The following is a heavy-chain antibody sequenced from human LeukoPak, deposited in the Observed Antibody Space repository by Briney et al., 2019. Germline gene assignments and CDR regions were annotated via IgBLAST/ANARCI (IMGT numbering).Heavy chain of an antibody. J-gene: IGHJ6*03. V-gene: IGHV1-46*01. CDR3: ARDTTVCSGGSCYFSPPDYYYMDV. CDR1: GYTFTSYY. D-gene: IGHD2-15*01. CDR2: INPSGGST. Sequence: ASVKVSCKASGYTFTSYYMHWVRQAPGQGLEWMGIINPSGGSTSYAQKFQGRVTMTRDMSTGTVYMELSSLRSEDTAVYYCARDTTVCSGGSCYFSPPDYYYMDVWGKGTTVTISS.